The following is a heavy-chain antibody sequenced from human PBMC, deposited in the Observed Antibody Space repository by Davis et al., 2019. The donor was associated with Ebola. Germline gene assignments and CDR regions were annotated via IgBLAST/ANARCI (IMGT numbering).Heavy chain of an antibody. V-gene: IGHV4-61*08. D-gene: IGHD3-3*01. CDR2: MDYEGYI. J-gene: IGHJ4*02. CDR1: ADSISASNSDYY. CDR3: ARAAQRVFGPHDY. Sequence: MPSETLSLTCTVSADSISASNSDYYWSWIRRPPGEGLEWIGFMDYEGYINYNPSLRSRVTLSLDTYKSQFSLKLSSVSAADTAVYYCARAAQRVFGPHDYWGRGTQVTVSS.